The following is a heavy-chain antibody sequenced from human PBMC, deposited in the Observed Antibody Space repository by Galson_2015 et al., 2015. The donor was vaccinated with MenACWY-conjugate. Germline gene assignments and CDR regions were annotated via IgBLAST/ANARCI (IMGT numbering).Heavy chain of an antibody. V-gene: IGHV4-59*08. Sequence: ATLSLPWPVSGGSISSYYWRWIRPPPGKGLEWIGYIYYSGSTNYNPSLKSRVTISVDTSKNQFSLKLSSVTAADTAVYYCARLISSGWYAPFDYWGQGTLATVSS. CDR2: IYYSGST. CDR3: ARLISSGWYAPFDY. J-gene: IGHJ4*02. CDR1: GGSISSYY. D-gene: IGHD6-19*01.